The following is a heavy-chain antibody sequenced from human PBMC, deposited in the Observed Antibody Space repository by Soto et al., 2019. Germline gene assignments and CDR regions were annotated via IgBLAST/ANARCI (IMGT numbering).Heavy chain of an antibody. V-gene: IGHV4-39*01. CDR3: AADYYGSGRFDP. CDR2: IYYSGST. J-gene: IGHJ5*02. CDR1: GGSLSSRSYY. D-gene: IGHD3-10*01. Sequence: SSGTLSPTPPVSGGSLSSRSYYLGWVRQPPGKGLEWIGSIYYSGSTYYNPSLESRVTISVDTSKNQFSLKLSSVTAADTAVYYCAADYYGSGRFDPWGQGTLVTVSS.